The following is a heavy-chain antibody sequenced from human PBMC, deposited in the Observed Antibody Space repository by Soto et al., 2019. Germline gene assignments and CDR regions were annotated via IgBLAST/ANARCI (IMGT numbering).Heavy chain of an antibody. CDR3: AMITFGGKTFYFDY. J-gene: IGHJ4*02. D-gene: IGHD3-16*01. CDR2: IIPILGIA. V-gene: IGHV1-69*02. Sequence: QVQLVQSGAEVKKPGSSVKVSCKASGGTFSSYTISWVRQAPGQGLEWMGRIIPILGIANYAQKFHGRVTITADKSTSTAYMELSSLRSEDTAVYYCAMITFGGKTFYFDYCGQGTLVTGSS. CDR1: GGTFSSYT.